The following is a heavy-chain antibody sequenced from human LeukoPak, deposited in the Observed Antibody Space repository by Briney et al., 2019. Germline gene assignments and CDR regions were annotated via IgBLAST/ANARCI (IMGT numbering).Heavy chain of an antibody. CDR3: ARDPTDHYYRSGSPLDY. CDR1: GYTFTGYY. J-gene: IGHJ4*02. V-gene: IGHV1-2*02. CDR2: INPNSGGT. D-gene: IGHD3-10*01. Sequence: ASVKVSCQASGYTFTGYYMHWVRQAPGQGLEWMGWINPNSGGTNYAQKFQGRVTMTRDTSISTAYMELSRLRSDDTAVYYCARDPTDHYYRSGSPLDYWGQGTLVTVSS.